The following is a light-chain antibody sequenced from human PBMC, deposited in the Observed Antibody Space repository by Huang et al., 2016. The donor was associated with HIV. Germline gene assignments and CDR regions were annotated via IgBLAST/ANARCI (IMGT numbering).Light chain of an antibody. J-gene: IGKJ1*01. V-gene: IGKV3-20*01. CDR2: GSS. Sequence: ETVLTQSPGTLSLSPGDRATLSCRASHRINSDYLAWYQQKSGQAPRLLIYGSSRRAPGIPPRFSGSGSGTDFTLTITSLESEDFAVYYCQQYDNSPWTFGQGTKVET. CDR1: HRINSDY. CDR3: QQYDNSPWT.